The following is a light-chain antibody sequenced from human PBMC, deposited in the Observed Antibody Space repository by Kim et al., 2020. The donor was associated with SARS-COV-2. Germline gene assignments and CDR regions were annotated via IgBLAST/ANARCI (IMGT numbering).Light chain of an antibody. V-gene: IGLV2-11*01. J-gene: IGLJ3*02. CDR1: GSDVGGYNN. Sequence: GQSVTTACPGTGSDVGGYNNVSCYQQRPGEVPKRLIFDVSRRPSGVPDRCSGSKSGNTASLTISGLQAEDEADYYCCSNAGRYTWVFGGGTKVTFL. CDR3: CSNAGRYTWV. CDR2: DVS.